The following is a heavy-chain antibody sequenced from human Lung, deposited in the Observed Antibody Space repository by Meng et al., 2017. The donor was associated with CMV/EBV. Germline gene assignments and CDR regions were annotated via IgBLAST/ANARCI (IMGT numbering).Heavy chain of an antibody. Sequence: SETLSLTXXXSGGSFSTYYWNWLRQLPGKGLEWIGYISNSGSTDYNPSLKSRVTISVDTSKNQFSLKLTSVTAADTAVYYCARFDMDVEGYYGMDVWGQGTTVTVSS. J-gene: IGHJ6*02. CDR1: GGSFSTYY. CDR3: ARFDMDVEGYYGMDV. D-gene: IGHD2-15*01. V-gene: IGHV4-59*01. CDR2: ISNSGST.